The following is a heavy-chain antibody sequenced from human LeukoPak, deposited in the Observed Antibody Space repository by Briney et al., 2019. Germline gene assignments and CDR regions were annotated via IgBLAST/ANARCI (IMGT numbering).Heavy chain of an antibody. CDR3: ARRWWGAPFDY. Sequence: SETLSHTCTVSGGSISSSSYYWGWIRQPPGKGLEWIGSIYYSGSTYYNPSLKSRVTISVDTSKNQFSLKLSSVTAADTAVYYCARRWWGAPFDYWGQGTLLTVSS. D-gene: IGHD2-15*01. V-gene: IGHV4-39*01. CDR2: IYYSGST. J-gene: IGHJ4*02. CDR1: GGSISSSSYY.